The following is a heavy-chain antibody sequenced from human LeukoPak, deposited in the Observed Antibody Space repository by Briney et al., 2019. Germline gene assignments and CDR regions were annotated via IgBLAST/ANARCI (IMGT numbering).Heavy chain of an antibody. J-gene: IGHJ4*02. Sequence: GGSLRLSCAASGYRFSTSDIHWVRQGSGRGLEWVSSIASTGETYYAPSVKGRFTISRENAKNSLYLQMNSLRGGDTAIYHCVRGGEIGLDYWGQGTLVTVSS. CDR1: GYRFSTSD. CDR2: IASTGET. V-gene: IGHV3-13*01. D-gene: IGHD3-16*01. CDR3: VRGGEIGLDY.